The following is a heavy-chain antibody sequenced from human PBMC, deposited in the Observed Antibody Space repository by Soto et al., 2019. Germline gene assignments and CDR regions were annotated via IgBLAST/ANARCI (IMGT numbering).Heavy chain of an antibody. V-gene: IGHV3-33*01. CDR2: IWPDGNNK. CDR3: ARDDSAPQWPTFDS. CDR1: GFTFSDYG. J-gene: IGHJ4*02. Sequence: QVQLVESGGGVVQPGRSLRLSCAASGFTFSDYGIHWVREAPGKGLEWVALIWPDGNNKYYADSVKGRFTISRDNSKNTLYLQLNSLRADDTAMYYCARDDSAPQWPTFDSWGQGTLVTVSS. D-gene: IGHD6-19*01.